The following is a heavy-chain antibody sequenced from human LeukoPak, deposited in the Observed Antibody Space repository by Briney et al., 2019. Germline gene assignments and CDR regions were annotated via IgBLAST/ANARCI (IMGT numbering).Heavy chain of an antibody. CDR2: ISSSGSTI. CDR1: GFTFSDYY. V-gene: IGHV3-11*04. J-gene: IGHJ5*02. CDR3: ARGGQGLYDFWSGYANWFDP. D-gene: IGHD3-3*01. Sequence: GGSLRLSCAASGFTFSDYYMSWIRQAPGKGLEWVSYISSSGSTIYYADSVKGRFTISRDNAKNSLYLQMNSLRAEDTAVYYCARGGQGLYDFWSGYANWFDPWGQGTLVTVSS.